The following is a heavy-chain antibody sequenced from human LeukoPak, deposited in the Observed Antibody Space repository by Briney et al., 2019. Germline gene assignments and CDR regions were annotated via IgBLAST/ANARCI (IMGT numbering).Heavy chain of an antibody. CDR3: AKGKRLYYFDY. CDR1: GFTFSSYG. CDR2: ISGSGGST. J-gene: IGHJ4*02. V-gene: IGHV3-23*01. Sequence: GGTLRLSCAASGFTFSSYGMSWVRQAPGKGLEWVSAISGSGGSTYYADSVKGRFTISRDNSKNTLYLQMNSLRAEDTAVYYCAKGKRLYYFDYWGQGTLVTVSS.